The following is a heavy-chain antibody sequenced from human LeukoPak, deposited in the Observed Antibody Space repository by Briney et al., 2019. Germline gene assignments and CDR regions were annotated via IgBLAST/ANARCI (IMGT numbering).Heavy chain of an antibody. CDR2: IYYSGST. D-gene: IGHD3-22*01. CDR3: ARELNYYDSSGYYS. V-gene: IGHV4-30-4*01. Sequence: SETLSLTCTVSGGSISSGDYYWSWIRQPPGKGLEWIGYIYYSGSTYYNPSLKSRVTTSVDTSKNQFSLKLSSVTAADTAVYYCARELNYYDSSGYYSWGQGTLVTVSS. CDR1: GGSISSGDYY. J-gene: IGHJ4*02.